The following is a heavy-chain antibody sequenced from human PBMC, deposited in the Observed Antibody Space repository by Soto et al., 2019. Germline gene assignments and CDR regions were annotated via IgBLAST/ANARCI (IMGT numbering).Heavy chain of an antibody. D-gene: IGHD6-6*01. V-gene: IGHV4-34*01. Sequence: KTSETLSLTCSLYSGSLSGYYWSWTRQPPGKGLEWIGEISPSGTTNYSPSLKSRVSISVDTSKNQFSLNLTSLTAADTAVYYCARAPKVSGSAQTRPDFWGQGSLVTVPQ. CDR2: ISPSGTT. CDR1: SGSLSGYY. J-gene: IGHJ4*02. CDR3: ARAPKVSGSAQTRPDF.